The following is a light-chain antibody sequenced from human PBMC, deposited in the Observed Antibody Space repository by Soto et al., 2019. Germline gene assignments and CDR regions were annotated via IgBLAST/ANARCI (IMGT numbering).Light chain of an antibody. CDR2: GAS. CDR3: QQYASSPWT. J-gene: IGKJ1*01. CDR1: QSVTSNY. Sequence: EIVLTQSPGTLSLSPGERASLSCRASQSVTSNYLAWYQQKPGQAPSHLIYGASARAAGIPDRFSGSGTGTDFALTISGLEPEDFAVYFCQQYASSPWTFCQGTKVEIK. V-gene: IGKV3-20*01.